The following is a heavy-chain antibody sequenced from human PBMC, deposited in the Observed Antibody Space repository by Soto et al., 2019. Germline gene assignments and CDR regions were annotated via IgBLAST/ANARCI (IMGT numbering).Heavy chain of an antibody. Sequence: QVQLVASGGGVVQPGRSLRLSCAASGFTFSSYAMHWVRQAPGKGLEWVAVISYDGSNKYYADSVKGRFTISRDNSKNTLYLQMNSLRAEDTAVYYCARVVFWSGHTDAFDIWGQGTMVTVSS. CDR1: GFTFSSYA. D-gene: IGHD3-3*01. J-gene: IGHJ3*02. CDR2: ISYDGSNK. V-gene: IGHV3-30-3*01. CDR3: ARVVFWSGHTDAFDI.